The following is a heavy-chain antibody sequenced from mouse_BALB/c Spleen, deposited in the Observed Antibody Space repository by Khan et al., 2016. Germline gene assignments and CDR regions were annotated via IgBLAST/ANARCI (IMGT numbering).Heavy chain of an antibody. Sequence: EVQLVESDGGLVQPKGSLKISCAASGFTFNTYAMNWVRQAPGKGLEWVARIRSRSNNYATYYADSVKDRFTISRDDSQNILYLQMNNLKTEDTAMYYCVGSDYDYWGQGISVTVSS. CDR3: VGSDYDY. CDR2: IRSRSNNYAT. CDR1: GFTFNTYA. J-gene: IGHJ4*01. D-gene: IGHD2-4*01. V-gene: IGHV10-1*02.